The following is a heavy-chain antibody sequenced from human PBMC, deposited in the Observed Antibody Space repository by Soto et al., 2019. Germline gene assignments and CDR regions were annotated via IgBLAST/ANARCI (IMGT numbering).Heavy chain of an antibody. J-gene: IGHJ5*02. CDR2: IIPIFGTA. Sequence: SVKVSCKASGGTFSSYAVSWVRQAPGQGLEWMGGIIPIFGTANYAQKFQGRVTITADESTSTAYMELSSLRSEDTAVYYCEKVNFCGGGGYNFSYNWLDPWGKETRVT. CDR3: EKVNFCGGGGYNFSYNWLDP. D-gene: IGHD2-21*01. CDR1: GGTFSSYA. V-gene: IGHV1-69*13.